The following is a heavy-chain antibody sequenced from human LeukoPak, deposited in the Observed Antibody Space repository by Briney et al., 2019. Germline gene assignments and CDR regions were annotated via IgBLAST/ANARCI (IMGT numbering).Heavy chain of an antibody. CDR3: ARPYGAAGLD. CDR1: GGSISSSSYY. J-gene: IGHJ4*02. D-gene: IGHD4-17*01. Sequence: SETLSLTCTVSGGSISSSSYYWGWIRQPPGKGLEWIGSIYYSGSTYYNPSLKSRVTISVDTSKNQFSLKLSSVTAADTAGYYCARPYGAAGLDWGQGTLVTVSS. CDR2: IYYSGST. V-gene: IGHV4-39*01.